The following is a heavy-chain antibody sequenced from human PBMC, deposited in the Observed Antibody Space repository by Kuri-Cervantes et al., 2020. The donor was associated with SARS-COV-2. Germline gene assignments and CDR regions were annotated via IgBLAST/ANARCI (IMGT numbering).Heavy chain of an antibody. J-gene: IGHJ2*01. CDR2: MYYSERT. V-gene: IGHV4-59*12. CDR3: ARDESQSFDL. CDR1: GGSISSYY. Sequence: SETLSLTCTVSGGSISSYYWSWIRQSPGKGLEWIGYMYYSERTNYNPSFKSRVTISVDTSKNHFSLKLSSVTAADTAVYYCARDESQSFDLWGRGTLVTVSS.